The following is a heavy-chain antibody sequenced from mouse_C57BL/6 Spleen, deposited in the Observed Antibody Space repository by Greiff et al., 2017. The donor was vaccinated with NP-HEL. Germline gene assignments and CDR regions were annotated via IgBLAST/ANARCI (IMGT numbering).Heavy chain of an antibody. CDR3: ARGWLLRGYAMDY. CDR2: IYPGSGST. V-gene: IGHV1-55*01. J-gene: IGHJ4*01. CDR1: GYTFTSYW. Sequence: VQLQQSGAELVKPGASVKMSCKASGYTFTSYWITWVKQRPGQGLEWIGDIYPGSGSTNYNEKFKSKATLTVDTSSSTAYMQLSSLTSEDSAVYYCARGWLLRGYAMDYWGQGTSVTVSS. D-gene: IGHD2-3*01.